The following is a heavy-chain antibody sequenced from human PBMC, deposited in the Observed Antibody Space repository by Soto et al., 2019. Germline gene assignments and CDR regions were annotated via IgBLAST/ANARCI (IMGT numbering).Heavy chain of an antibody. Sequence: ASVKVSCKASGYTFTGYYMHWVRQAPGQGLEWMGWINPNSGGTNYAQKFQGWVTMTRDTSISTAYMELSRLRSDDTAVYYCAREGDGYNSEFDYWGQGTLVTSPQ. CDR3: AREGDGYNSEFDY. D-gene: IGHD5-12*01. CDR1: GYTFTGYY. CDR2: INPNSGGT. V-gene: IGHV1-2*04. J-gene: IGHJ4*02.